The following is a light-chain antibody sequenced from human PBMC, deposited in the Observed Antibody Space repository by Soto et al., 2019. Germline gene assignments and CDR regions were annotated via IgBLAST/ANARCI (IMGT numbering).Light chain of an antibody. CDR3: QQSYKMPS. J-gene: IGKJ5*01. CDR1: RKRXLY. V-gene: IGKV1-39*01. Sequence: PLTRSPSSLAASVGDRPSLTSRASRKRXLYLTWYHHQPGKGPTLLIHATSNLQIGVPSLFSGSGYGTEFTLTISSLEPEDVGTYYCQQSYKMPSFGQGTRLEIK. CDR2: ATS.